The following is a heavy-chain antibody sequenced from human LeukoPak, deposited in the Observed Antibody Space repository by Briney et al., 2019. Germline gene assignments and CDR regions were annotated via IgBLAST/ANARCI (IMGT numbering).Heavy chain of an antibody. J-gene: IGHJ4*02. CDR2: ISYDGSNK. V-gene: IGHV3-30*04. CDR3: AREGRAGTYFDY. CDR1: GFTLSSYA. Sequence: PGGSLRLSCAASGFTLSSYAMHWVRQAPGKGLEWVAVISYDGSNKYYADSVKGRFTISRDNSKNTLYLQMNSLRAEDTAVYYCAREGRAGTYFDYWGQGTLVTVSS. D-gene: IGHD6-19*01.